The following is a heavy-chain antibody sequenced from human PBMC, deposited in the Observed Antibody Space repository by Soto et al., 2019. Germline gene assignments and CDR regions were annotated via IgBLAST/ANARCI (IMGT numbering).Heavy chain of an antibody. V-gene: IGHV5-10-1*01. CDR2: IDPSDSQT. CDR1: GYSFAGYW. D-gene: IGHD3-22*01. CDR3: ARQIYDSDTGPNFQYYFDS. J-gene: IGHJ4*02. Sequence: PEESRNLSCKGSGYSFAGYWITWVRQKPGKGLGWMGRIDPSDSQTYYSPSFRGHVTISVTKSITTVFLQWSSLRASDTAMYYCARQIYDSDTGPNFQYYFDSWGQG.